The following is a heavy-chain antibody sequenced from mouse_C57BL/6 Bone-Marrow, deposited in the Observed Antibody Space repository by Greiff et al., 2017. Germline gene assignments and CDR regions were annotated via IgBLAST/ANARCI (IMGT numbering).Heavy chain of an antibody. CDR1: GYSFTDYN. CDR2: INPNYGTT. V-gene: IGHV1-39*01. CDR3: ARYGYYDSYWYCDV. Sequence: LVESGPELVKPGASVKISCKASGYSFTDYNMNWVKQSNGKSLEWIGVINPNYGTTSYNQKFKGKATLTVDQSSSTAYMQLNSLTSEDSAVYYCARYGYYDSYWYCDVWGTGTTVTVSS. J-gene: IGHJ1*03. D-gene: IGHD2-3*01.